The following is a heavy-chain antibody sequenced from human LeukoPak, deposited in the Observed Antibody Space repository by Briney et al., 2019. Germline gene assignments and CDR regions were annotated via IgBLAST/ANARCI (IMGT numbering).Heavy chain of an antibody. J-gene: IGHJ5*02. D-gene: IGHD3-10*01. CDR2: MNPNSGNT. V-gene: IGHV1-8*01. CDR1: GYTFTSYD. Sequence: ASVKVSCTASGYTFTSYDTNWVRQATGQGLEWMGWMNPNSGNTGYAQKFQGRVTMTRNTSISTAYMELSSLRSEDTAVYYCARGLLWFGESFPPWGHGTLVTVSS. CDR3: ARGLLWFGESFPP.